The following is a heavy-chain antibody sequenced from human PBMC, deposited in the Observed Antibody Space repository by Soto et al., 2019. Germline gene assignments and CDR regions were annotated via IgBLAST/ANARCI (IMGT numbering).Heavy chain of an antibody. Sequence: PGGSLRLSCAASGFTFGIYGMHWVRQAPGKGLEWVAVISYDGSNKYYADSVKGRFTISRDNSKNTLYLQMNSLRAEDTAVYYCAKDMGYTYYYGMDVWGQGTTVTVSS. D-gene: IGHD6-13*01. CDR3: AKDMGYTYYYGMDV. CDR2: ISYDGSNK. J-gene: IGHJ6*02. V-gene: IGHV3-30*18. CDR1: GFTFGIYG.